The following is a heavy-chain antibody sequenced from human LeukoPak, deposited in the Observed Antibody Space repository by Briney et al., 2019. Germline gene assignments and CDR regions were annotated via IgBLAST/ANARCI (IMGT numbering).Heavy chain of an antibody. D-gene: IGHD6-19*01. Sequence: SETLSLTCTVSGGSISSSSYYWGWIRQPPGKGLEWIGSIYYSGSTYYNPSLKSRVTISVDTSKNQFSLKLSSVTAADTAVYYCAVWLAPKYFQHWGQGTLVTVSS. CDR3: AVWLAPKYFQH. J-gene: IGHJ1*01. CDR1: GGSISSSSYY. CDR2: IYYSGST. V-gene: IGHV4-39*07.